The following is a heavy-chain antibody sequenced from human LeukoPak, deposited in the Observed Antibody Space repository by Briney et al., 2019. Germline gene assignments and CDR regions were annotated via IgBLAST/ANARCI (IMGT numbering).Heavy chain of an antibody. CDR1: GFTFDDYG. J-gene: IGHJ6*03. Sequence: GGSLRLSCAASGFTFDDYGMSWVRQAPGKGLEWVSGINWNGGSTGYADSVKGRFTISRDNAKNSLYLQMNSLRAEDTAVYYCAKEAARLYGAEYYYMDVWGKGTTVTVSS. V-gene: IGHV3-20*04. CDR2: INWNGGST. D-gene: IGHD6-6*01. CDR3: AKEAARLYGAEYYYMDV.